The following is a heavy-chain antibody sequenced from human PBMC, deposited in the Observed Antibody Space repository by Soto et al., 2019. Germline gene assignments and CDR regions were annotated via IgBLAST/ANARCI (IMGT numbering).Heavy chain of an antibody. CDR1: GGTSSSYA. J-gene: IGHJ6*02. CDR3: ARCIVVVPAAPPYGMDV. D-gene: IGHD2-2*01. V-gene: IGHV1-69*06. Sequence: XVKVSCKASGGTSSSYASSXXXQAPGQGLEWMGGIIPIFGTANYAQKFQGRVTITADKSTSTAYMELSSLRSEDTAVYYCARCIVVVPAAPPYGMDVWGQGTTVTVS. CDR2: IIPIFGTA.